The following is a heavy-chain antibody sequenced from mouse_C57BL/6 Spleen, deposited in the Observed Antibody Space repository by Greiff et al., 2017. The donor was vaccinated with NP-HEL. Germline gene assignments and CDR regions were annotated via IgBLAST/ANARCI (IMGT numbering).Heavy chain of an antibody. V-gene: IGHV1-76*01. CDR3: ARWGGYYEFEFAY. Sequence: QVHVKQSGAELVRPGASVKLSCKASGYTFTDYYINWVKQRPGQGLEWIARIYPGSGNTYYNEKFKGKATLTAEKSSSTAYMQLSSLASEGSAVYFCARWGGYYEFEFAYWGQGTLVTVSA. J-gene: IGHJ3*01. CDR2: IYPGSGNT. CDR1: GYTFTDYY. D-gene: IGHD2-3*01.